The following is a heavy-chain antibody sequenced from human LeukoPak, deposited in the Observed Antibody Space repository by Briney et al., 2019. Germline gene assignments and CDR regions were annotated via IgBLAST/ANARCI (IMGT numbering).Heavy chain of an antibody. D-gene: IGHD6-19*01. CDR3: TVAGLFDY. CDR1: GFTVSSNY. Sequence: AGGSLRLSCAASGFTVSSNYMSWVRQAPGKGLEWVSGISWNSGSIGYADSVKGRFTISRDNAKNSLYLQMNSLRAEDTALYYCTVAGLFDYWGQGTLVTVSS. J-gene: IGHJ4*02. CDR2: ISWNSGSI. V-gene: IGHV3-9*01.